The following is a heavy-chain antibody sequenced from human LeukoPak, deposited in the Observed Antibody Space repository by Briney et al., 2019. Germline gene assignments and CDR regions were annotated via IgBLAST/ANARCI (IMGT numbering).Heavy chain of an antibody. CDR1: GGSFSGYY. Sequence: PSETLSLTCAVYGGSFSGYYWSWIRQPPGKGLEWIGEINHSGSTNYNPSLKSRVTISVDTSKNQFSLKLSSVTAADTAVYYCAREGIAVTPLDYWGQGTLVTVSS. D-gene: IGHD6-19*01. CDR3: AREGIAVTPLDY. V-gene: IGHV4-34*01. CDR2: INHSGST. J-gene: IGHJ4*02.